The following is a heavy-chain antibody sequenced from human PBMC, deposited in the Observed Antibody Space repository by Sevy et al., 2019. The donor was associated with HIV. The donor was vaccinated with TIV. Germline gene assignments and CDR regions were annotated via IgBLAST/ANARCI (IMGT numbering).Heavy chain of an antibody. Sequence: SGPTLVNPTQTLTLTCTFSGFSLSTSGVGVGWIRQPPGKALEWLAVIYWNDDQRYSPSLKSRLTITKDPSKNQVVLTMTIMEPVDTATYYCADRGGAHYYDSSGYYTRAEYFEHWGQGTLVTVSS. V-gene: IGHV2-5*01. CDR3: ADRGGAHYYDSSGYYTRAEYFEH. CDR1: GFSLSTSGVG. CDR2: IYWNDDQ. D-gene: IGHD3-22*01. J-gene: IGHJ1*01.